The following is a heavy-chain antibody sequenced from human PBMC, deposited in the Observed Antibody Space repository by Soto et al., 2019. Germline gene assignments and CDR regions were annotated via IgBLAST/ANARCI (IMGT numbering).Heavy chain of an antibody. CDR1: GFTFISYA. CDR3: AKDRGRGYYYDSSGYYYAVDYFDY. CDR2: ISGIGDTT. Sequence: LSLSCSASGFTFISYAMSWVRQAHGKGLEWVSAISGIGDTTIYADSVKGRFTISRDNSKNTLYLQMNSLRAEDTAVYYCAKDRGRGYYYDSSGYYYAVDYFDYWGQGTLVTVSS. J-gene: IGHJ4*02. V-gene: IGHV3-23*01. D-gene: IGHD3-22*01.